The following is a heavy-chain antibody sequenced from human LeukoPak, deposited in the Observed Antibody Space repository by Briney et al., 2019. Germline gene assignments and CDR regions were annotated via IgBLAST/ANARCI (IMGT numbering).Heavy chain of an antibody. D-gene: IGHD2-2*02. J-gene: IGHJ4*02. Sequence: PGGSLRLSCAASGFTFSSYAMSWVRQAPGKGLEWVSAISSSGGNTYYADSVKGRFTISRDNSKNTLYLQMNSLRAEDTAVYYCAKDIVVVPVAIRAVATIRDYWGQGTLVIVSS. CDR1: GFTFSSYA. CDR2: ISSSGGNT. CDR3: AKDIVVVPVAIRAVATIRDY. V-gene: IGHV3-23*01.